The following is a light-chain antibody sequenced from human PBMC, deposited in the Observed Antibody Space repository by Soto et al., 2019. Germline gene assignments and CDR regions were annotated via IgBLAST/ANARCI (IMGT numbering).Light chain of an antibody. CDR3: AAWDDSLNYV. CDR1: SSNIGSNT. J-gene: IGLJ1*01. V-gene: IGLV1-44*01. Sequence: QSVLTQPPSASGTPGQRVTISCSGSSSNIGSNTVNWYQQLPGTAPKLLIYSNNQRPSGVPDRFSGSKSGTSAPLAISGLQSEDEADYYCAAWDDSLNYVFGTGTKLTVL. CDR2: SNN.